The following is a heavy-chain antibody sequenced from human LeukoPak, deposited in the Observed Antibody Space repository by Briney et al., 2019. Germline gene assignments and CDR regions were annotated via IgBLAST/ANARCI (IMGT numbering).Heavy chain of an antibody. J-gene: IGHJ6*02. Sequence: SETLSLTCSVSGDSISSYYWSWIRQPAGKGLEWIGRIHSAGGASYNPSLKNRVTMSVDTSKNQLSLNLTSVTAADTAVYYCARDRDQRTTGTTSGMDVWGQGTTVTVSS. D-gene: IGHD1-1*01. CDR1: GDSISSYY. V-gene: IGHV4-4*07. CDR2: IHSAGGA. CDR3: ARDRDQRTTGTTSGMDV.